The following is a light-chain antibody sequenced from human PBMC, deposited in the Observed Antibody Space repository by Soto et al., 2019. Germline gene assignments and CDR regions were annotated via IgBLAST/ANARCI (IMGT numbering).Light chain of an antibody. CDR1: QSISSNY. Sequence: EIVLTQSPGTLSLSPGERVTLSCRASQSISSNYFAWYQQKPGQAPRLLIYGASNRATGIPDRFSGSGSGTDFTLTIRRLEPEDFAVYYCQQYGSSLSITFGQGTRLHIK. CDR3: QQYGSSLSIT. V-gene: IGKV3-20*01. CDR2: GAS. J-gene: IGKJ5*01.